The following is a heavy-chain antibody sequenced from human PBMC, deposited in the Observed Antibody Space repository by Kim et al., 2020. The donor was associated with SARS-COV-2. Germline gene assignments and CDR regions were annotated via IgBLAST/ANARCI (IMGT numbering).Heavy chain of an antibody. Sequence: GGSLRLSCAASGFTFSSYGMHWVRQAPGKGLEWVAVISYDGSNKYYADSVKGRFTISRDNSKNTLYLQMNSLRAEDTAVYYCAKEMDIVVVTAVDYWGQGTLVTVSS. CDR2: ISYDGSNK. J-gene: IGHJ4*02. CDR3: AKEMDIVVVTAVDY. CDR1: GFTFSSYG. D-gene: IGHD2-21*02. V-gene: IGHV3-30*18.